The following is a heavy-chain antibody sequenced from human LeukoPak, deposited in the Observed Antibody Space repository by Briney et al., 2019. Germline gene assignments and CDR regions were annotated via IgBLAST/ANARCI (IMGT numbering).Heavy chain of an antibody. J-gene: IGHJ4*02. Sequence: SETLSLTCAVYGGSFSGYYWSWIRQPAGKGLEWIGRIYTSGSTNYNPSLKSRVTMSVDTSKNQFSLKLSSVAAADTAVYYCARARRRGIAVAAPQYYFDYWGQGTLVTVSS. CDR1: GGSFSGYY. D-gene: IGHD6-19*01. V-gene: IGHV4-59*10. CDR2: IYTSGST. CDR3: ARARRRGIAVAAPQYYFDY.